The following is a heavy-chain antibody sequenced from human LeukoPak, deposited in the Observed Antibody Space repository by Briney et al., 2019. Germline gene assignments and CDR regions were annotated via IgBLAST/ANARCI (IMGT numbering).Heavy chain of an antibody. CDR2: ISYDGSNK. V-gene: IGHV3-30-3*01. Sequence: AGGSLRLSCAASGFTFSSYAMHWVRQAPGKGLEWVAVISYDGSNKYYADSVKGRFTISRDNSKNTLYLQMNSLRAEDTAVYYCAMGNYYGSGSYYSDSNHDYWGQGTLVTVSS. CDR1: GFTFSSYA. J-gene: IGHJ4*02. D-gene: IGHD3-10*01. CDR3: AMGNYYGSGSYYSDSNHDY.